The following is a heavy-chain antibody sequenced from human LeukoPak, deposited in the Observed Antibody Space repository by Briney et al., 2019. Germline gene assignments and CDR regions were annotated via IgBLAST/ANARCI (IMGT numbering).Heavy chain of an antibody. CDR2: IYYSGST. CDR1: GGSIISSNYY. J-gene: IGHJ3*02. Sequence: SEALSLTCTVSGGSIISSNYYWGWIRQSPGKGLEWIGSIYYSGSTYYNPSLKSRLTISVDTSKNQFSLKLSSVTAADTAVYYCARDQSSGWYRRGAFDIWGQGTMVTVSS. CDR3: ARDQSSGWYRRGAFDI. D-gene: IGHD6-19*01. V-gene: IGHV4-39*07.